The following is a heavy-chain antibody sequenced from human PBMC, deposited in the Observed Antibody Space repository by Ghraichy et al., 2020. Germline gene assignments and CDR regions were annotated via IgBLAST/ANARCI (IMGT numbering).Heavy chain of an antibody. V-gene: IGHV3-48*02. Sequence: GGSLRLSCVGSGFTFSGYSMNWVRQSPGKGLEWVSHISSSSRNIFYADSVKGRFTISRDNAQNSLFLQMKSLRDEDTAVYYCARASRVVRFYYYDGMDVWGQGTTVTVSS. D-gene: IGHD4-23*01. CDR2: ISSSSRNI. CDR3: ARASRVVRFYYYDGMDV. CDR1: GFTFSGYS. J-gene: IGHJ6*02.